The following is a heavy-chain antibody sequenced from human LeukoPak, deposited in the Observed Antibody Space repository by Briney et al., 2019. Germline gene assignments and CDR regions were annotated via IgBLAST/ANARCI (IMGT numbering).Heavy chain of an antibody. CDR2: TIPIFGTA. D-gene: IGHD6-13*01. Sequence: GASVKVSCKASGYTFTSYGISWVRQAPGQGLEWMGWTIPIFGTANYAQKFQGRVTITADESTSTAYMELSSLRSEDTAVYYCARDLDIAAAGGEGDYWGQGTLVTVSS. J-gene: IGHJ4*02. CDR3: ARDLDIAAAGGEGDY. CDR1: GYTFTSYG. V-gene: IGHV1-69*13.